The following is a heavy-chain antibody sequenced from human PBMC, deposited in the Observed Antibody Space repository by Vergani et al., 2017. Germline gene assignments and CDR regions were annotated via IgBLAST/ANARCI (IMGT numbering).Heavy chain of an antibody. Sequence: EVQLVESGGGLVPPGRSLRLSCAASGFSFGDYAMTWVRQAPGKGLEWVAFIRNKAYGGTTEYAASVKGRFTISRDDSKRLAYLQLSGLKTEDTAVYFCTTLAGLWFGESYWGQGTLVTVSS. CDR1: GFSFGDYA. CDR2: IRNKAYGGTT. D-gene: IGHD3-10*01. CDR3: TTLAGLWFGESY. V-gene: IGHV3-49*04. J-gene: IGHJ4*02.